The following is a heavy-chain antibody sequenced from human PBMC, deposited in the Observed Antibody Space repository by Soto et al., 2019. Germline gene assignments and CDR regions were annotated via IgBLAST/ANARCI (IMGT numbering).Heavy chain of an antibody. D-gene: IGHD3-16*02. J-gene: IGHJ4*02. CDR2: IYYNGNT. Sequence: QLQLRESGPGLVKPSETLSLTCTVSGDSITSSRYYWGWIRQPPGKGLEWIGSIYYNGNTLYNPSLQSRVSISSDTSETHFSLSLISVTATDTAVYYCVRQEGYRAGCPGYWGQGSQVTVSS. CDR3: VRQEGYRAGCPGY. CDR1: GDSITSSRYY. V-gene: IGHV4-39*01.